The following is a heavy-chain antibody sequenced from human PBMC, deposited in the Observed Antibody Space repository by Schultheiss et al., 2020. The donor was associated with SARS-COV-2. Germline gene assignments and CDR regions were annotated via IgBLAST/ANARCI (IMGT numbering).Heavy chain of an antibody. J-gene: IGHJ6*03. CDR3: ARAVAARRPGTHYYYYYYMDV. Sequence: SETLSLTCIVSDGSISSGDYYWGWIRQPPGKGLEWIGYIFYSGSTYYNPSLKSRVVISVDTSKNYFSLKLTSVTAADTAVYYCARAVAARRPGTHYYYYYYMDVWGKGTTVTVSS. V-gene: IGHV4-31*03. D-gene: IGHD6-6*01. CDR1: DGSISSGDYY. CDR2: IFYSGST.